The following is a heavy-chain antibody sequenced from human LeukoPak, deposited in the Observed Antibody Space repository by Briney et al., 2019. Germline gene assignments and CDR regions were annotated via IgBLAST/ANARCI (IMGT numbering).Heavy chain of an antibody. D-gene: IGHD1-1*01. CDR3: AKANWNDARPIDY. CDR2: ISGSGGST. V-gene: IGHV3-23*01. CDR1: GFTFSSYE. Sequence: GGSLRLSCEASGFTFSSYEMNWVRQAPGKGLEWVSAISGSGGSTYYADSVKGRFTISRDNSKNTLYLQMNSLRAEDTAVYYCAKANWNDARPIDYWGQGTLVTVSS. J-gene: IGHJ4*02.